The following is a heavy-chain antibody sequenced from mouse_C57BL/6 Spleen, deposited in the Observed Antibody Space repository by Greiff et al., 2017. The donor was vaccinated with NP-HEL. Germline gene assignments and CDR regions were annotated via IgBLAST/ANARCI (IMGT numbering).Heavy chain of an antibody. CDR3: ARGTAQAFAY. Sequence: VQLPQSGAELAKPGASVKLSCKASCYTFTSYWMHWVKQRPGQGLEWIGYINPSSGYTKYNQKFKYKATLPADKSSSTAYMQLSSLTYEDSAVYYCARGTAQAFAYWGQGTLVTVSA. J-gene: IGHJ3*01. V-gene: IGHV1-7*01. CDR1: CYTFTSYW. D-gene: IGHD3-2*02. CDR2: INPSSGYT.